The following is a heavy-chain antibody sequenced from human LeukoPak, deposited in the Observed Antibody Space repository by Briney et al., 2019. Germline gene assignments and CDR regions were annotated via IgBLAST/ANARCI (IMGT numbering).Heavy chain of an antibody. CDR1: GGSIITTNW. J-gene: IGHJ4*02. D-gene: IGHD1-26*01. V-gene: IGHV4-4*02. Sequence: PSETLSLTCGVSGGSIITTNWWGWVRQPPGKGLEWIGEVHLNGATNYNPSLESGVSMSIDKSKNQLSLKLSAVTAADTATYYCTRESGAFSPFGFWGQGTLVTVSS. CDR3: TRESGAFSPFGF. CDR2: VHLNGAT.